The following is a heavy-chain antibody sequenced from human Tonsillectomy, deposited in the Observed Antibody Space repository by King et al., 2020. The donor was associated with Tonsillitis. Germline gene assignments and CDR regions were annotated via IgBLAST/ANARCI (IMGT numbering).Heavy chain of an antibody. CDR1: GLTFSGYW. J-gene: IGHJ3*01. D-gene: IGHD5-24*01. CDR3: ARNTI. V-gene: IGHV3-7*03. Sequence: VQLVESGGGLVQPGGSLRLSCAASGLTFSGYWMSWVRQAPGKGLEWVANINEDGSEKDYVDYVKGRFTISRDNAKNSVYLQMNSLRPEDTAVYYCARNTIGGQGTMVTVSA. CDR2: INEDGSEK.